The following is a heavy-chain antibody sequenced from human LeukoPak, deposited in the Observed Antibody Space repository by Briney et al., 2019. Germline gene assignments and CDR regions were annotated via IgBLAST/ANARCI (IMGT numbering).Heavy chain of an antibody. J-gene: IGHJ4*02. Sequence: SETLSLTCTVSGGSISSGSYYWSWIRQPAGKGLEWIGRIYTSGSTNYNPSLKSRVTISVDTSKTQFSLKLSSVTAADTAVYYCARDRGYTYGYDYWGQGTLVTVSS. D-gene: IGHD5-18*01. V-gene: IGHV4-61*02. CDR1: GGSISSGSYY. CDR3: ARDRGYTYGYDY. CDR2: IYTSGST.